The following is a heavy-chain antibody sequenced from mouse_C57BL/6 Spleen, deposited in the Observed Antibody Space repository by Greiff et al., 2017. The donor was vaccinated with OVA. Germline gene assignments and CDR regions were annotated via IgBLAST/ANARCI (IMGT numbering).Heavy chain of an antibody. V-gene: IGHV1-26*01. D-gene: IGHD1-1*01. CDR2: INPNNGGT. Sequence: EVQLQQSGPELVKPGASVKISCKASGYTFTDYYMNWVKQSHGKSLEWIGDINPNNGGTSYNQKFKGKATLTVDKSSSTAYMELRSLTSEDSAVYYCEFITTVVDYWGQGTTLTVSS. J-gene: IGHJ2*01. CDR1: GYTFTDYY. CDR3: EFITTVVDY.